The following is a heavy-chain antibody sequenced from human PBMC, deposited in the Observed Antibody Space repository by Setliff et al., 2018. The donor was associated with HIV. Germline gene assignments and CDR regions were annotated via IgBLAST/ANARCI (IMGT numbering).Heavy chain of an antibody. CDR2: MNPNSGNT. J-gene: IGHJ6*02. D-gene: IGHD6-19*01. CDR1: GYTFTSYD. V-gene: IGHV1-8*01. Sequence: ASVKVSCKASGYTFTSYDINWVRQATGQGLEWMGWMNPNSGNTGYAQKFQGRVTMTRNTSISTAYMELSSLETEDTAVYYCARDLPLPGIAVAASMGRDYYYSMDVWGQGTTVTVSS. CDR3: ARDLPLPGIAVAASMGRDYYYSMDV.